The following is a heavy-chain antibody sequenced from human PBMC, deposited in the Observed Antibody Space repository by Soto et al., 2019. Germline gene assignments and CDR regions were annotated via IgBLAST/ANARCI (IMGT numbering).Heavy chain of an antibody. CDR2: INPNSGGT. D-gene: IGHD3-22*01. V-gene: IGHV1-2*04. Sequence: ASVKVSCKASGYTFTGYYMHWVRQAPGQGLEWMGWINPNSGGTNYAQKFQGWVTMTRDTSISTAYMELSRLRSDDTAVYYCARVLRIGYFPDSALDAFDIWGQGTMVTVSS. CDR3: ARVLRIGYFPDSALDAFDI. CDR1: GYTFTGYY. J-gene: IGHJ3*02.